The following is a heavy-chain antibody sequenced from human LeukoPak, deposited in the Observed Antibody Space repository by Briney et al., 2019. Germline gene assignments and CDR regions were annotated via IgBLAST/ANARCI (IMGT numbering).Heavy chain of an antibody. D-gene: IGHD1-26*01. V-gene: IGHV4-34*01. Sequence: PSETLSLTCAVYGGSFSGYYWNWIRQPPGKGLEWIGEINHSGSTNYNPSLRSRVTMSVDTSKNQFSLKLSSVIAADTAVYYCARFSVVGAPPTWGQGTLVTVSS. CDR3: ARFSVVGAPPT. CDR1: GGSFSGYY. J-gene: IGHJ5*02. CDR2: INHSGST.